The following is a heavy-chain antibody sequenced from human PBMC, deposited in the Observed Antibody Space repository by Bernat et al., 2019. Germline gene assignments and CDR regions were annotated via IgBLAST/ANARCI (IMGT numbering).Heavy chain of an antibody. CDR2: IWYDGSNK. J-gene: IGHJ4*02. D-gene: IGHD3-16*01. V-gene: IGHV3-33*01. Sequence: QVQLVESGGGVVQPGRSLRLSCAASGFTFSSYGMHWVRQAPGKGLEWVAVIWYDGSNKYYADSVKGRFTISRDNSKNTLYLQMNSLRAEDTAVYYCARGIDGVLGEGGDDYWGQGTLVTVSS. CDR3: ARGIDGVLGEGGDDY. CDR1: GFTFSSYG.